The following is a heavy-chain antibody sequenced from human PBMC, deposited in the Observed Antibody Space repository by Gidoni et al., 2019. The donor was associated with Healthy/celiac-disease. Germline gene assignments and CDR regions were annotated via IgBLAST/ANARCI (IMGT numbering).Heavy chain of an antibody. D-gene: IGHD3-22*01. CDR2: INHSGST. CDR3: ARGPDYYDSSGYYYYGMDV. Sequence: QVQLQQWGAGLLKPSETLSLTCAVYGGSFSGYYWSWIRQPPGKGLEWIGEINHSGSTNYNPSLKSRVTISVDTSKNQFSLKLSSVTAADTAVYYCARGPDYYDSSGYYYYGMDVWGQGTTVTVSS. CDR1: GGSFSGYY. J-gene: IGHJ6*02. V-gene: IGHV4-34*01.